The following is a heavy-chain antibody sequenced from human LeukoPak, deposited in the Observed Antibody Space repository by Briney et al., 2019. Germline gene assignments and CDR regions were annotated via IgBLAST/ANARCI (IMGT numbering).Heavy chain of an antibody. V-gene: IGHV1-8*01. Sequence: APVKVSCKASGYTFTSYDINWVRQATGQGLEWMGWMNPNSGNTGYAQKFQGRVTMTRNTSISTAYMELSSLRSEDTAVYYCASDFYYYDSSGYYYDFQHWGQGTLVTVSS. CDR2: MNPNSGNT. CDR3: ASDFYYYDSSGYYYDFQH. D-gene: IGHD3-22*01. J-gene: IGHJ1*01. CDR1: GYTFTSYD.